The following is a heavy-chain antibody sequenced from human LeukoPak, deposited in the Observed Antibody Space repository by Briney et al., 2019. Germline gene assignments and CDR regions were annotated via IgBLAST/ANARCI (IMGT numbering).Heavy chain of an antibody. CDR1: GFTFSSYA. V-gene: IGHV3-30*04. D-gene: IGHD6-13*01. CDR2: ISHDGSNK. Sequence: GGSLRLSCAASGFTFSSYALHCARQAPGKGLEWVAVISHDGSNKYYADSVKGRFTISRDNSENTLYLQMNSLRAEDTAMYYCAREPLGSSWYYFDYWGQGTLVTVSS. J-gene: IGHJ4*02. CDR3: AREPLGSSWYYFDY.